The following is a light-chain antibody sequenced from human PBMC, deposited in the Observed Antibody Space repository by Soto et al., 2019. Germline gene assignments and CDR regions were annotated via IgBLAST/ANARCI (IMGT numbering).Light chain of an antibody. V-gene: IGKV1-12*02. J-gene: IGKJ4*01. CDR1: QDNSSY. CDR3: LSGHSRP. Sequence: DIQMTQSPSSVSASVGDRSTITCRASQDNSSYLAWYQQNPGHAPKLLIYAASNLQSGVPSRFSGSGSGTDFTLTIRSLQPEDFATYFCLSGHSRPFGGGTKVDIK. CDR2: AAS.